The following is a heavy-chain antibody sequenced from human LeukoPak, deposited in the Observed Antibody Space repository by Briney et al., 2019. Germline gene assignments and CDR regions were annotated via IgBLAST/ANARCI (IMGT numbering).Heavy chain of an antibody. V-gene: IGHV1-2*02. CDR1: GYTFTGYY. Sequence: ASVKVSCKASGYTFTGYYMHWVRQAPGQGLEWMGWINPNSGGTDYAQKFQGRVTMTRDTSISTAYMELSRLRSDCTAVYYCARAAGGVGGRFWELLLRYYFDYWGQGTLVTVSS. CDR2: INPNSGGT. J-gene: IGHJ4*02. D-gene: IGHD3-10*01. CDR3: ARAAGGVGGRFWELLLRYYFDY.